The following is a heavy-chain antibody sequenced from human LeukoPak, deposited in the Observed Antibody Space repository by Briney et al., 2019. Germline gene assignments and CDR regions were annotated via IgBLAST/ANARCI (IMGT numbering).Heavy chain of an antibody. Sequence: PSETLSLTCSVSGDSIIGYYWGWIRQPPGKGLEWIGNIYYTGNTYYNSSLRSRVTISLDTSKNQFSLKVISMTAADTAVYYCARDWVTTDRWFDPWGQGTLVTVSS. CDR1: GDSIIGYY. V-gene: IGHV4-39*07. CDR3: ARDWVTTDRWFDP. J-gene: IGHJ5*02. D-gene: IGHD4-17*01. CDR2: IYYTGNT.